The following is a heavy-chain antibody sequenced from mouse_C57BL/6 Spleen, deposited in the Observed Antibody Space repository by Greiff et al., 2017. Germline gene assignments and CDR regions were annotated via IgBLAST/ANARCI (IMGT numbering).Heavy chain of an antibody. CDR3: ARNLYGSSNECAD. CDR1: GYAFTNYL. Sequence: VTLVESGAELVRPGTSVKVSCKASGYAFTNYLIEWVKQRPGQGLEWIGVINPGSGGTNYNEKFKGKATLTADKSSSTAYMQLSSLTSEDSAVYFGARNLYGSSNECADWGQGTLVTVSA. V-gene: IGHV1-54*01. D-gene: IGHD1-1*01. J-gene: IGHJ3*01. CDR2: INPGSGGT.